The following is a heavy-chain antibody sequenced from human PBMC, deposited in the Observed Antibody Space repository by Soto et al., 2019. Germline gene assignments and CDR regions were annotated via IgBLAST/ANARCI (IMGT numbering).Heavy chain of an antibody. V-gene: IGHV3-23*01. CDR3: AKKAGTDYYFDY. Sequence: EVQLLESGGGLVQPGGSLRLSCAASGFTFSSYAMSWVRQAPGKGLGWVSAISGSGCSTYYADSVKGRFTVSRDNSKNTLYLQMNSLRAEDTAVYYCAKKAGTDYYFDYWGQGTLVTVSS. CDR2: ISGSGCST. D-gene: IGHD1-1*01. J-gene: IGHJ4*02. CDR1: GFTFSSYA.